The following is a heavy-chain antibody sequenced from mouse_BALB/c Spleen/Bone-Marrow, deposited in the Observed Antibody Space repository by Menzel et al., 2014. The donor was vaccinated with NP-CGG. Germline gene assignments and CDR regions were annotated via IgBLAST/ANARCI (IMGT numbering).Heavy chain of an antibody. CDR2: IWSGGST. CDR3: ARYGNILDY. V-gene: IGHV2-2*02. Sequence: VQLQQSGPGLVQPSQSLSITCTVSGFSLTSYGVHWVRQSPGKGLEWLGVIWSGGSTDYNAAFISRLGISKDNSKSQVFFKMKSLQVNDTAIYYWARYGNILDYWGQGTTFTVSS. D-gene: IGHD1-1*01. CDR1: GFSLTSYG. J-gene: IGHJ2*01.